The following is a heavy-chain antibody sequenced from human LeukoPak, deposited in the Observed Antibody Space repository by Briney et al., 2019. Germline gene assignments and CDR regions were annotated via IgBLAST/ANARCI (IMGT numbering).Heavy chain of an antibody. D-gene: IGHD3-10*01. CDR3: AREDVWFGEWNWFDP. V-gene: IGHV3-7*01. Sequence: GGSLRLSCAASGFTFSSYWMSWVRQAPGKGLEWVANIKQDGSGKYYVDSVKGRFTISRDNAKNSLYLQMNSLRAEDTAVYYCAREDVWFGEWNWFDPWGQGTLVTVSS. J-gene: IGHJ5*02. CDR1: GFTFSSYW. CDR2: IKQDGSGK.